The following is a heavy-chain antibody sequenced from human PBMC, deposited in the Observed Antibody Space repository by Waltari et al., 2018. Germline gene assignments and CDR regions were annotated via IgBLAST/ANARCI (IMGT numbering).Heavy chain of an antibody. V-gene: IGHV3-33*01. CDR1: GFRFSSHG. D-gene: IGHD3-3*01. J-gene: IGHJ6*02. CDR3: ARDRSFWSGYHAMDV. CDR2: IWYDGSAT. Sequence: QVQVVESGGGVVQPGTSLRLSCETSGFRFSSHGMHWVRQAPGRGLEWVGVIWYDGSATFYADSVRGRFTISRDNAKNTLYLQMNTLTAEDAGMYYCARDRSFWSGYHAMDVWGQGTSVTVSS.